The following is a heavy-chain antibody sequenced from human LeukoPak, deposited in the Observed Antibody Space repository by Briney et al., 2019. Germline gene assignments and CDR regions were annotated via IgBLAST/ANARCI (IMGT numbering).Heavy chain of an antibody. CDR3: ASYKQGSGYYKWNWFDP. CDR2: IDYSGRT. D-gene: IGHD3-22*01. J-gene: IGHJ5*02. CDR1: GGSTNSYYY. Sequence: SETLSLTCTVSGGSTNSYYYWSWIRQPPGKGLEWIGYIDYSGRTKYSPSLKSRVTISVDTSKNQFSLKLSSVTAADTAVYYCASYKQGSGYYKWNWFDPWGQGTLVTVSS. V-gene: IGHV4-59*12.